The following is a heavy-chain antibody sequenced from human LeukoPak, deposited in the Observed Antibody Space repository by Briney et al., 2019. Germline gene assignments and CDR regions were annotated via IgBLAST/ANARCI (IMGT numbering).Heavy chain of an antibody. CDR3: AKPYYYGSRSYMDY. D-gene: IGHD3-10*01. Sequence: GGSLRLSCAASGFTFNDAWMSWVRQAPGKGLEWVAVISYDGSNTYYADSVKGRFTISRDNSKNMLYLQMNSLRAEDTAVYYCAKPYYYGSRSYMDYWGQGTLVTVSS. J-gene: IGHJ4*02. CDR2: ISYDGSNT. V-gene: IGHV3-30*18. CDR1: GFTFNDAW.